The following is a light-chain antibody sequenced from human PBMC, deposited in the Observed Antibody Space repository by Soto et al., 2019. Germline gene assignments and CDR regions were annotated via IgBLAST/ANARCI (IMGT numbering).Light chain of an antibody. V-gene: IGLV2-14*01. CDR1: SSDSGAYDD. CDR2: SVS. J-gene: IGLJ1*01. CDR3: ISYTVSRSYV. Sequence: QSALTQPASVSGSPGQSITISCSGTSSDSGAYDDVAWFQQFPGKTPKLVIYSVSNRPSGVSYRFSGSKSGNTASLTISGLQADDEADYYCISYTVSRSYVSGPGTKLTVL.